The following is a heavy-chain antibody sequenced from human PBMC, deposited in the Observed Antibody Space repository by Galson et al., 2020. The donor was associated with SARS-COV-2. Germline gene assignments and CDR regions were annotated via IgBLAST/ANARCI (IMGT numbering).Heavy chain of an antibody. J-gene: IGHJ4*02. CDR2: IYHGVSDT. D-gene: IGHD6-13*01. CDR3: ATTDSSWSPYYFDC. V-gene: IGHV5-51*01. CDR1: GYSYTSYW. Sequence: GESLKISCKGSGYSYTSYWIGRVRQTPGKGLEWMGIIYHGVSDTRYSPAFQGQVTISADKSISTAYLQWSSLKASGTAVYYCATTDSSWSPYYFDCWGQGTLVTVSS.